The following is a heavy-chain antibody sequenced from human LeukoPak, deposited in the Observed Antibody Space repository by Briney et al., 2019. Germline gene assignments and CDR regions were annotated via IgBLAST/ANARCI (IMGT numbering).Heavy chain of an antibody. D-gene: IGHD3-22*01. CDR3: ARDGYYDSSGYYRTLPFDY. CDR1: GGSISIGSDH. V-gene: IGHV4-61*02. CDR2: IYTSGRT. Sequence: SETLSLTCTVSGGSISIGSDHWSWIRQPAGKGVEWIGRIYTSGRTNYNPSLKSRVTISVDTSKNQFSLKLSSVTAADTAVYYCARDGYYDSSGYYRTLPFDYWGQGTLVTVSS. J-gene: IGHJ4*02.